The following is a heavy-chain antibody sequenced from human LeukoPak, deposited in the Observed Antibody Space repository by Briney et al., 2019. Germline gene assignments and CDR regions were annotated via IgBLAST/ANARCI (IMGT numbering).Heavy chain of an antibody. J-gene: IGHJ4*02. D-gene: IGHD6-19*01. CDR1: GFTFSTYS. Sequence: GGSLRLSCVASGFTFSTYSMNWVRQAPEKGLECISYISSGGGTTHYADSVKGRFTISRDNAQNSLYLQMNSLRAEDTAMYYCARDPAGAGIYYDYWGQGTLVTVSS. V-gene: IGHV3-48*01. CDR3: ARDPAGAGIYYDY. CDR2: ISSGGGTT.